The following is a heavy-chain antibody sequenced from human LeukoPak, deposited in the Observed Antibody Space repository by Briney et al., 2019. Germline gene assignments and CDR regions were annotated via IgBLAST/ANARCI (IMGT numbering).Heavy chain of an antibody. V-gene: IGHV1-8*01. CDR1: GYTFTSYD. CDR2: MNPNSGNT. CDR3: ARAGYDSSGYYIPFGY. J-gene: IGHJ4*02. Sequence: GASVKVSCKASGYTFTSYDINWVRQATGQGLEWMGWMNPNSGNTGYAQKFQGRVTMTRNTSISTAYMELSSLRSEDTAVYYCARAGYDSSGYYIPFGYWGQGTLVTVSS. D-gene: IGHD3-22*01.